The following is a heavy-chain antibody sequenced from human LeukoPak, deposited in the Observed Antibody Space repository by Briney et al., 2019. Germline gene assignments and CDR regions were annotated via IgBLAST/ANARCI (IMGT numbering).Heavy chain of an antibody. CDR1: GFTLSSRW. CDR3: ATYDSWSGYNIAY. CDR2: INRDGSEK. V-gene: IGHV3-7*03. D-gene: IGHD3-3*01. Sequence: GGSLRLSCVVSGFTLSSRWVMWVRQAPGEGLEWMTNINRDGSEKNYVDSVKGRFTITRDNAENSLYLQMNSLKVEDSAIYYCATYDSWSGYNIAYWGQGTLVTVSS. J-gene: IGHJ4*02.